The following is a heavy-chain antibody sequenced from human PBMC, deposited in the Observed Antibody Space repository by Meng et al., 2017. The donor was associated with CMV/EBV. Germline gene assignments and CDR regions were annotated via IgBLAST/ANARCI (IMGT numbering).Heavy chain of an antibody. CDR3: ARRPLYIVVVPAARNWFDP. CDR2: INHSGST. V-gene: IGHV4-34*01. Sequence: GSLRLSCAASGFTVSSNYMSWVRQAPGKGLEWIGEINHSGSTNYNPSLKSRVTISVDTSKNQFSLKLSSVTAADTAVYYCARRPLYIVVVPAARNWFDPWGQGTLVTVSS. CDR1: GFTVSSNY. J-gene: IGHJ5*02. D-gene: IGHD2-2*01.